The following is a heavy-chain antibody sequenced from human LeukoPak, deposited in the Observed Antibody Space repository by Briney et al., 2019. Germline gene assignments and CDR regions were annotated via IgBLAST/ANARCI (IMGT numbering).Heavy chain of an antibody. Sequence: GRSLRLSCAASGFTFSTYSMNWVRQAPGKGLEWVSYISSSGRTIYYADSVKGRFTISRDDAKTSLYLQMNGLRDEDTAVYYCARSEWLTDFDYWGQGTLVTVSS. J-gene: IGHJ4*02. D-gene: IGHD6-19*01. CDR2: ISSSGRTI. CDR3: ARSEWLTDFDY. V-gene: IGHV3-48*02. CDR1: GFTFSTYS.